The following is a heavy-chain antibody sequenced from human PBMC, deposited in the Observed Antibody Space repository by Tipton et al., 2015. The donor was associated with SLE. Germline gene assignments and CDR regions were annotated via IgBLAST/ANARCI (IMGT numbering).Heavy chain of an antibody. CDR1: GYSINTGFY. CDR3: AARYYDYIWGGSRKYFFDY. V-gene: IGHV4-38-2*02. Sequence: TLSLTCTVSGYSINTGFYWGWIRQPPGMGLEWIGHVYPSGDTNYNPSPKSRVTISIDTPKNQFSLKLNSVTAADTTVYYCAARYYDYIWGGSRKYFFDYWGQGALVTVSS. J-gene: IGHJ4*02. D-gene: IGHD3-16*01. CDR2: VYPSGDT.